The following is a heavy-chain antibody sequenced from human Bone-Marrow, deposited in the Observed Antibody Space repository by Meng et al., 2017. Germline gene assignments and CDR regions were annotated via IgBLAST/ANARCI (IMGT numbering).Heavy chain of an antibody. CDR1: GFSLSTSGMC. V-gene: IGHV2-70*01. D-gene: IGHD3-22*01. CDR3: ARIDYYDSSGYLDY. Sequence: SGPTLVTPTQTLTLTCTFSGFSLSTSGMCVSWIRPPPGKALEWLALIDWDDDKYYSTSLKTRLTISKDTSKNQAVLTMTNNDPVDTATYNCARIDYYDSSGYLDYWGQGTLVTVSS. CDR2: IDWDDDK. J-gene: IGHJ4*02.